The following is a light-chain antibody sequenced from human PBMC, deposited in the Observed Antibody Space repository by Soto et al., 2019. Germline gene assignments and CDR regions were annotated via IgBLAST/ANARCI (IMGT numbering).Light chain of an antibody. Sequence: EIVLTQSPGTLSLSPGERATLSCRASQSVSSSSYLAWYQQKPGQPPRLLIYGASSRATGIPDRFSGSGSGTAFTLTISRLEPEDFAVYYCQPYGSSPSYTFGQGTKLEIK. V-gene: IGKV3-20*01. J-gene: IGKJ2*01. CDR2: GAS. CDR3: QPYGSSPSYT. CDR1: QSVSSSSY.